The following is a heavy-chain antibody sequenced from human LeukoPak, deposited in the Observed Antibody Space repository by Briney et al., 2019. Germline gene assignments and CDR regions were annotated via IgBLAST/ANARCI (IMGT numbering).Heavy chain of an antibody. V-gene: IGHV3-23*01. CDR2: VSGSDGIT. Sequence: GGSLRLSCAASGFAFSNYAMSWGRQAPGKGLEWISTVSGSDGITHYADSVKGRFTISTDNSRNTLSLQMSSLRAEDTAVYYCAKYYYDSSGHHGAFDIWGQGTMVTVSS. J-gene: IGHJ3*02. D-gene: IGHD3-22*01. CDR1: GFAFSNYA. CDR3: AKYYYDSSGHHGAFDI.